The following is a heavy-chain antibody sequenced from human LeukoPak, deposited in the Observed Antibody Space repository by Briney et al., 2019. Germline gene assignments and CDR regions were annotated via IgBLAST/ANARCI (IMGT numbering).Heavy chain of an antibody. V-gene: IGHV1-69*04. Sequence: ASVKVSCKASGGTFSSYAISWVRQAPGQGLEWMGRIIPILGIANYAQKFQGRVTITADKSTSTAYMELSSLRSEDTAVYYCARDPYRFGELGLRKDEGFDYWGQGTLVTASS. D-gene: IGHD3-16*01. CDR2: IIPILGIA. CDR1: GGTFSSYA. J-gene: IGHJ4*02. CDR3: ARDPYRFGELGLRKDEGFDY.